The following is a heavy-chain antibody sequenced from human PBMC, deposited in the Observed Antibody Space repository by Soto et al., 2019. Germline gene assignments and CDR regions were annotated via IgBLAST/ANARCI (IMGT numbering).Heavy chain of an antibody. CDR2: IIPIFGTA. V-gene: IGHV1-69*13. Sequence: SVKVSCKASGGTFSSYAISWVRQAPGQGLEWMGGIIPIFGTANYAQKFQGRVTITADESTSTAYMELSSLRSEDTAVYYCARDTTPDIYDFWSGTMDVWGQGTTVTVSS. CDR1: GGTFSSYA. J-gene: IGHJ6*02. D-gene: IGHD3-3*01. CDR3: ARDTTPDIYDFWSGTMDV.